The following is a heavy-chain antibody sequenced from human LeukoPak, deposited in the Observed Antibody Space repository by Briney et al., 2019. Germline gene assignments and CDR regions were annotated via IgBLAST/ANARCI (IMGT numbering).Heavy chain of an antibody. V-gene: IGHV4-39*07. Sequence: SETLSLTCTVSGGSISSSKYYWGWIRQPPGKGLEWIGEVHLDGRTNYNPSLKSRLIMSVDLPENHISLKLTSVTAADTAVYYCAREGGFYRPLDYSGQGTLVTVSS. J-gene: IGHJ4*02. D-gene: IGHD3-3*01. CDR1: GGSISSSKYY. CDR2: VHLDGRT. CDR3: AREGGFYRPLDY.